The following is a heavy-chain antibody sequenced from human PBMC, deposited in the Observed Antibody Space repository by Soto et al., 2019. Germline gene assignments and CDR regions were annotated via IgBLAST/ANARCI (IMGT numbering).Heavy chain of an antibody. Sequence: PGGSLRLSCAASGFTFSSYGMHWVRQAPGKGLEWVAIISYDGSNTYYADSVKGRFTISRDNSKNTLYLQMNSLRSEDTAVYYCAKEHHYSSSWSEFDYWGQGTLVTVSS. CDR3: AKEHHYSSSWSEFDY. CDR1: GFTFSSYG. J-gene: IGHJ4*02. V-gene: IGHV3-30*18. D-gene: IGHD6-13*01. CDR2: ISYDGSNT.